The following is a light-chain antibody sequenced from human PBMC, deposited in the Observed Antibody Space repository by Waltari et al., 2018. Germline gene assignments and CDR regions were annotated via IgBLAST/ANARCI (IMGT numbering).Light chain of an antibody. CDR3: TEALQSVT. CDR2: GAY. V-gene: IGKV3-20*01. Sequence: EIVLTQSPGTLSLSPGERATLSCRASQPVNYNFLAWHQQKPGQTPRLLIYGAYRRASGIPDRFSGSGSGTDFTLKISRVEAEDAGVYYCTEALQSVTFGQGTRLEIK. J-gene: IGKJ5*01. CDR1: QPVNYNF.